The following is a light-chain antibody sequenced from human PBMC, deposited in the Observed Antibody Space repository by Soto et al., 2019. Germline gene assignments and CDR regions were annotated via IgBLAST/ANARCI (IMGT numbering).Light chain of an antibody. CDR2: EVR. Sequence: QPVLTQPASVSGSAGQSITISCSGTMRDVGAYNLVSWYQQHPGTAPKLIIYEVRNRPSGISSRFSGSRSGNTASLTISGLQSEDEGEYYCSAYTARSTLVFGGGTKLTVL. CDR1: MRDVGAYNL. V-gene: IGLV2-14*01. CDR3: SAYTARSTLV. J-gene: IGLJ3*02.